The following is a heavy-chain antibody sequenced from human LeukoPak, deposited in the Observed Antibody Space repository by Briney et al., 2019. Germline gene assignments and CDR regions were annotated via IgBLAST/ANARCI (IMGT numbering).Heavy chain of an antibody. CDR1: GGSISSYY. Sequence: PSETLSLTCTVSGGSISSYYWSWIRQPAGKGLEWIGRIYTSGSTNYNPSLKSRVTMSVDTSKNQFSLKLSSVTAEDTAAYYCAKDNDYGDYVLYFDYWGQGTLVTVSS. CDR2: IYTSGST. J-gene: IGHJ4*02. CDR3: AKDNDYGDYVLYFDY. D-gene: IGHD4-17*01. V-gene: IGHV4-4*07.